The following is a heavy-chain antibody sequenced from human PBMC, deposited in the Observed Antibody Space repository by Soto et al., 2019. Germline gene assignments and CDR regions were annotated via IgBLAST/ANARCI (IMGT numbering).Heavy chain of an antibody. CDR3: ASPLPGYCSGGSCYYYYGMDV. V-gene: IGHV1-46*01. CDR1: GYTFTSYY. J-gene: IGHJ6*02. Sequence: QVQLVQSGAEVKKPGASVKVSCKASGYTFTSYYMHWVRQAPGQGLEWMGIINPSGGSTSYAQKFQGRVTMTRDTSTSTVYMELSSLRSDDTAVYYCASPLPGYCSGGSCYYYYGMDVWGQGTTVTVSS. D-gene: IGHD2-15*01. CDR2: INPSGGST.